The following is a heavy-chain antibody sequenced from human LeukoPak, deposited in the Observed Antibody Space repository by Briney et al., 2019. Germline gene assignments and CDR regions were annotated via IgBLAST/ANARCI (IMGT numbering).Heavy chain of an antibody. D-gene: IGHD3-22*01. V-gene: IGHV3-23*01. CDR3: AKDISGYYRPFDY. CDR1: GFSFSGYA. J-gene: IGHJ4*02. Sequence: GGSLRLSCAASGFSFSGYAMSWLRPAPGKGLAWVSCISGSGSHTYHADSVKGRFTISRDNSKNTLYLQMNSLRAEDTAVYYCAKDISGYYRPFDYWGQGTLVTVSS. CDR2: ISGSGSHT.